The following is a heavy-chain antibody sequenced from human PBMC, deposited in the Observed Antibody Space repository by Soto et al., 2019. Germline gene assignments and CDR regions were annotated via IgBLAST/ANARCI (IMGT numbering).Heavy chain of an antibody. CDR1: GYTFIRYA. J-gene: IGHJ5*02. Sequence: ASVKVSCQAYGYTFIRYAIHWVRQAPGEGLEWVGWVTAGSGDTNYAQKFQGRVTITRDISASTAYMELSRLTSEDTAIYYCAREYPGFDPWGQGTLVTVSS. V-gene: IGHV1-3*01. D-gene: IGHD2-2*02. CDR2: VTAGSGDT. CDR3: AREYPGFDP.